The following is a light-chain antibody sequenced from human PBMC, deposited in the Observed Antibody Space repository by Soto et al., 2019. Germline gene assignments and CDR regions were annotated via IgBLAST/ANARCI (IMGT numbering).Light chain of an antibody. CDR3: LLFYDGLGV. Sequence: QAVVTQEPSLTVSPGGTVTLTCGSSTGDVTNGRWPYWFQQRPGQVPRTLIHDTSNKHPWTPARFSGSLLGGKAALTLSGAKPADDAVYYCLLFYDGLGVFGGGTQLTVL. CDR1: TGDVTNGRW. CDR2: DTS. V-gene: IGLV7-46*01. J-gene: IGLJ7*01.